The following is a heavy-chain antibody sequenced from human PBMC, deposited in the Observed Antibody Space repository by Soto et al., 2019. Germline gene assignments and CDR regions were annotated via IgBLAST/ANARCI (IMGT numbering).Heavy chain of an antibody. D-gene: IGHD2-15*01. J-gene: IGHJ4*02. V-gene: IGHV1-2*02. CDR1: GNIFTDYY. CDR3: GRGRAPSPGGDY. Sequence: QVQLVQSGAEVKKPGASVKVSCKASGNIFTDYYMHWVRQAPGQGLEWLGWINPKGGRTHFAQKFQGRVTMTWDTSISTGYMQLSSLTSDDTALYFCGRGRAPSPGGDYWGQGTQVTVSS. CDR2: INPKGGRT.